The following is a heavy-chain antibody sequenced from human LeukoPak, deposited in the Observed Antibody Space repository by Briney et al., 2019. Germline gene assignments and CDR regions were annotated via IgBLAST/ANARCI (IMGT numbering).Heavy chain of an antibody. D-gene: IGHD6-19*01. V-gene: IGHV1-46*01. CDR3: ATARVGNSGWYSSFLDF. CDR2: INPSHGSA. CDR1: AYIFTTYY. J-gene: IGHJ1*01. Sequence: ESSVKVSCKASAYIFTTYYIHWVRQAPGQGLEWMGIINPSHGSANYAQHSQDRVTMTRDTSTSTVYMDLSSLRSEDTAVYNCATARVGNSGWYSSFLDFWGQGTLVTVSS.